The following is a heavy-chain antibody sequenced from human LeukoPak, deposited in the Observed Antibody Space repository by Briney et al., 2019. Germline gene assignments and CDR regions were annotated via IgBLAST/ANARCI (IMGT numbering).Heavy chain of an antibody. CDR2: IIPILGIA. CDR3: ARKEEDAFDI. J-gene: IGHJ3*02. Sequence: GAAVKVSCKTSGYTSDFMKYGVAWVRQAPGQGLEWMGRIIPILGIANYAQKFQGRVTITADKSTSTAYMELSSLRSEDTAVYYCARKEEDAFDIWGQGTMVTVSS. CDR1: GYTSDFMKYG. V-gene: IGHV1-69*04.